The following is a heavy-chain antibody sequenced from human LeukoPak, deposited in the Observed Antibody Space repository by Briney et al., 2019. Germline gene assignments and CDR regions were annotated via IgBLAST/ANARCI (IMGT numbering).Heavy chain of an antibody. CDR2: IYYSGST. CDR1: GGSISSGGYY. J-gene: IGHJ6*03. Sequence: SQTLSLTCTVSGGSISSGGYYWSWIRQHPGKGLEWIGYIYYSGSTYYNPSLKSRVTISVDTPKNQFSLKLSSVTAADTAVYYCARSTPNRGGDCYPGGDYYYYMDVWGKGTTVTVSS. CDR3: ARSTPNRGGDCYPGGDYYYYMDV. D-gene: IGHD2-21*02. V-gene: IGHV4-31*03.